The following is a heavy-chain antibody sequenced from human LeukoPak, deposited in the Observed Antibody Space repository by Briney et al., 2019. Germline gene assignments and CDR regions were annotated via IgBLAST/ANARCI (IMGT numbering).Heavy chain of an antibody. Sequence: GGSLRLSCAASGFTFDDYGMSWVRQAPGKGLEWVSGINWNGGSTGYADSVKGRFTISRDNAKNSLYLQMNSLRAEDTALYHCARVMVQLFSTQGYFDYWGQGTLVTVSS. D-gene: IGHD5-18*01. CDR1: GFTFDDYG. CDR2: INWNGGST. CDR3: ARVMVQLFSTQGYFDY. V-gene: IGHV3-20*01. J-gene: IGHJ4*02.